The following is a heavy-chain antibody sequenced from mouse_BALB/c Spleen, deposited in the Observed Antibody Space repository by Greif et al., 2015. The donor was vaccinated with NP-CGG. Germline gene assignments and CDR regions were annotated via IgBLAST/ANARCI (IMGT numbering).Heavy chain of an antibody. D-gene: IGHD1-1*01. V-gene: IGHV1S137*01. Sequence: VQLKQSGAELVRPGVSVKISCKGSGYTFTDYAMHWVKQSHAKSLEWIGVISTYYGDASYNQKFKGKATMTVDKSSSTAYMELARLTSEDSAIYYCARSGTTVQGFAYWGQGTLVTVSA. CDR1: GYTFTDYA. CDR2: ISTYYGDA. CDR3: ARSGTTVQGFAY. J-gene: IGHJ3*01.